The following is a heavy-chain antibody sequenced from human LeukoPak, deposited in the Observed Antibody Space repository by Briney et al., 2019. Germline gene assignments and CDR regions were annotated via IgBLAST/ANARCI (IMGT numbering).Heavy chain of an antibody. V-gene: IGHV4-59*08. D-gene: IGHD5-18*01. CDR3: ARYGCSYGLDY. Sequence: KPSETLSLTCTVSGGSINNYYWSWIRQPPGKGLEWIGYIHYSGSTNYNPSLKSRVTMSVDTSKNQFSLKLSSVSAADTAVYYCARYGCSYGLDYWGQGTLVTVSS. CDR1: GGSINNYY. CDR2: IHYSGST. J-gene: IGHJ4*02.